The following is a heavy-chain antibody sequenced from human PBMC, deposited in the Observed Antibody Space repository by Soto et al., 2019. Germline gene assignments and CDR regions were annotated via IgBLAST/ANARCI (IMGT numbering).Heavy chain of an antibody. D-gene: IGHD3-10*01. J-gene: IGHJ6*02. Sequence: PGGSLSLSCAASGFTFSSYAMHWVRQAPGKGLEWVAVISSDGSNKYYADSVKGRFTISRDNSKNTLYLQMNSLRAEDTAVYYCARDMSCITMVRGVGICSYHIPPWGVQMNYGMDVWGQGTTVTVSS. CDR2: ISSDGSNK. V-gene: IGHV3-30-3*01. CDR1: GFTFSSYA. CDR3: ARDMSCITMVRGVGICSYHIPPWGVQMNYGMDV.